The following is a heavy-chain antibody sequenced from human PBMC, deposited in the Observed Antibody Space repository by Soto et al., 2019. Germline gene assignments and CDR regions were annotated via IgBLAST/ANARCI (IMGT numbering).Heavy chain of an antibody. CDR1: EGTFSSYS. J-gene: IGHJ6*02. D-gene: IGHD6-25*01. Sequence: ASVKVSCKASEGTFSSYSITWVRQAPGQRLEWMGEIIPLLGTANYAQKFQGRVTITGDKSTSTIYMGLSSLRSDDTAVYYCARDPVDLFGYMDVWGQGTTVTVSS. CDR2: IIPLLGTA. CDR3: ARDPVDLFGYMDV. V-gene: IGHV1-69*08.